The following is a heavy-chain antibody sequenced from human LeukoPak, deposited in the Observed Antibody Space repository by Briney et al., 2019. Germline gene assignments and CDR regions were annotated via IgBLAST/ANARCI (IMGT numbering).Heavy chain of an antibody. V-gene: IGHV3-9*01. CDR2: ISWNSGSI. D-gene: IGHD5-24*01. CDR1: GSTFDDYA. Sequence: GGSLRLSCAASGSTFDDYAMHWVRQAPGKGLEWVSGISWNSGSIGYADSVKGRFTISRDNAKNSLYLQMNSLRAEDTALYYCAKGRRDGYNLDAFDIWGQGTMVTVSS. CDR3: AKGRRDGYNLDAFDI. J-gene: IGHJ3*02.